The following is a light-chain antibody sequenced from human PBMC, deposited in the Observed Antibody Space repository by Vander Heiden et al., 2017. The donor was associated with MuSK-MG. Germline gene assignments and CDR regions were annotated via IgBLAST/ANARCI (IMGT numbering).Light chain of an antibody. Sequence: EIVLTQSPATLSLSPGERATLSCRASQSVSSYLAWYQQKPGQAPRLLIFDASNRRTGIPARFSGSGSGTDFTLTISSLEPEDFAVYYCQQRSNWPVTVGGGTKVEIK. CDR2: DAS. CDR1: QSVSSY. CDR3: QQRSNWPVT. J-gene: IGKJ4*01. V-gene: IGKV3-11*01.